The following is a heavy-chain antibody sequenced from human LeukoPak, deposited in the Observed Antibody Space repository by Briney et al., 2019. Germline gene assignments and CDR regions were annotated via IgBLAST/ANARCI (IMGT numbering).Heavy chain of an antibody. CDR2: IKPDGGET. D-gene: IGHD5-18*01. Sequence: GGSLRLSCAASGFTFSNYWMNWVRQAPGKGLEWVANIKPDGGETYYVDSVQGRFTISRDTAKSSLYLQMNSLRAEDTAVYYCARGCGYSYGYSLHYYYYYMDVWGKGTTVTVSS. V-gene: IGHV3-7*01. CDR1: GFTFSNYW. J-gene: IGHJ6*03. CDR3: ARGCGYSYGYSLHYYYYYMDV.